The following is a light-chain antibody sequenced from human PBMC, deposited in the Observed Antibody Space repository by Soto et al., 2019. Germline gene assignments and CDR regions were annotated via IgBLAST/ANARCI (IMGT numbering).Light chain of an antibody. CDR2: DAS. J-gene: IGKJ1*01. CDR1: QVITNN. V-gene: IGKV1-6*01. CDR3: LQDYNYPRT. Sequence: AIRMTQSPSSLSASVGDRVTITCRASQVITNNVGWYQQKPGKAPKLLIYDASNLQSGVPSRFSGSGSDREFTLTISSLQPEDFATYYCLQDYNYPRTFGQGTKVDIK.